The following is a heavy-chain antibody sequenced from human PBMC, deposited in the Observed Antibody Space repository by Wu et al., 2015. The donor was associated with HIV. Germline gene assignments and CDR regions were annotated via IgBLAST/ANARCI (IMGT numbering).Heavy chain of an antibody. CDR1: GYSFTTYY. V-gene: IGHV1-46*01. Sequence: QVQLVQSGAEVRKPGASVKVSCKASGYSFTTYYLNWVRQAPGQGLEWMGIINPSAGSTTYAQKFQGRVTMTRDTSTTTVYMELSSLRSEDTAVYYCARQYALGYSSSWWYGMGRLGPRDHGSPSP. J-gene: IGHJ6*02. D-gene: IGHD6-13*01. CDR2: INPSAGST. CDR3: ARQYALGYSSSWWYGMGR.